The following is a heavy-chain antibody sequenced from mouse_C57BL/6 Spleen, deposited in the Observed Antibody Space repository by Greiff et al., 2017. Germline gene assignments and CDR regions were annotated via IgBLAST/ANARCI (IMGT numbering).Heavy chain of an antibody. J-gene: IGHJ2*01. CDR2: INPSNGGT. D-gene: IGHD3-2*02. CDR1: GYTFTSYW. CDR3: ARESLDSSCVDY. V-gene: IGHV1-53*01. Sequence: VQLQQSGTELVKPGASVKLSCKASGYTFTSYWMPWVKQRPGQGLEWIGNINPSNGGTNYNEKFKSKATLTVDKSSSTAYMQLSSLTSEDSAVYYCARESLDSSCVDYWGQGTTLTVSS.